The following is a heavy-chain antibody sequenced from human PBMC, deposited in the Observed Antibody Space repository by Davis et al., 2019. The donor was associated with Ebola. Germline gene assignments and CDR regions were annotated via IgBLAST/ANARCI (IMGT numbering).Heavy chain of an antibody. J-gene: IGHJ3*02. CDR2: IYHSGST. CDR1: GGSISSSNW. CDR3: ARDLGWMGGAAFDI. D-gene: IGHD1-26*01. V-gene: IGHV4-4*03. Sequence: PQTLSLTCAVSGGSISSSNWWSWVRQPPGKGLEWIGEIYHSGSTNYNPSLKSRVTISVDKSKNQFSLKLSSVTAADTAVYYCARDLGWMGGAAFDIWGQGTMVTVSS.